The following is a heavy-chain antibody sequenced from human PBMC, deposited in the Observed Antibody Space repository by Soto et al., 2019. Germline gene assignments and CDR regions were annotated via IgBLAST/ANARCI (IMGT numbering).Heavy chain of an antibody. CDR1: GFTFSSYG. Sequence: QVQLVESGGGVVQPGRSLRLSCAASGFTFSSYGMHWVRQAPGKGLAWVAGISYDGSNKYYADSVKGRFTISRDNSKNTLYLQMNSLRAEDTAVYYCAKDPSAMVRGSHYYYGMDVWGQGTTVTVSS. CDR3: AKDPSAMVRGSHYYYGMDV. D-gene: IGHD3-10*01. J-gene: IGHJ6*02. CDR2: ISYDGSNK. V-gene: IGHV3-30*18.